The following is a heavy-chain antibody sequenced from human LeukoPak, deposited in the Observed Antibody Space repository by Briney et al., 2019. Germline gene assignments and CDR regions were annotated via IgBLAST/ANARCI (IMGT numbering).Heavy chain of an antibody. CDR1: GFTFTSSA. CDR3: AAAVRDIDAFDI. V-gene: IGHV1-58*01. J-gene: IGHJ3*02. CDR2: IVVGSGNT. D-gene: IGHD3-10*01. Sequence: ASVKVSCKASGFTFTSSAVQWVRQARGQRLEWIGWIVVGSGNTNYAQKFQERVTIARDMSTSTAYMELSSLRSEDTAVYYCAAAVRDIDAFDIWGQGTMVTVSS.